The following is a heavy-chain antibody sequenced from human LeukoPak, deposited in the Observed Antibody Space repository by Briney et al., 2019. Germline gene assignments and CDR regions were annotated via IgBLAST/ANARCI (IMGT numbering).Heavy chain of an antibody. D-gene: IGHD4/OR15-4a*01. CDR1: GGSISSGGYY. CDR3: ASGRDQLTYFQY. J-gene: IGHJ1*01. CDR2: IYNTGST. Sequence: SETLSLTCTVSGGSISSGGYYWTWIRQPPGKGLEWIGSIYNTGSTNCNPSLKSRVTISIDTSNNKFSLRLSSVTAADTAVYYCASGRDQLTYFQYWGQGTLATVSS. V-gene: IGHV4-61*08.